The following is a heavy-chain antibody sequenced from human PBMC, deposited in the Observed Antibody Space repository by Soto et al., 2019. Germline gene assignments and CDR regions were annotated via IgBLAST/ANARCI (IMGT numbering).Heavy chain of an antibody. Sequence: QVQLVESGGGVVQPGRSLRLSCAASGFTFSSYGMHWVRQAPGKGLEWVAVISYDGSNKYYADSVKGRFTISRDNSKNTLYLQMNSLRAEDTAVYYCAKERPPRGSGSYLGDFDYWGQGTPVTVSS. J-gene: IGHJ4*02. V-gene: IGHV3-30*18. CDR3: AKERPPRGSGSYLGDFDY. CDR2: ISYDGSNK. CDR1: GFTFSSYG. D-gene: IGHD3-10*01.